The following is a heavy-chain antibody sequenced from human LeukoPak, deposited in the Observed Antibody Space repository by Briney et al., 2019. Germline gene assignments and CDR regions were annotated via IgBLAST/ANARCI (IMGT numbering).Heavy chain of an antibody. CDR3: AGYYSGNPGVFDY. Sequence: ASVKISCKASGYTFTSYYMHWVRQAPGQGLEWMGIINPSGGSTSYAQKFQGRVTMTRDTSTSTVYMELSSLRSEDTAVYYCAGYYSGNPGVFDYWGQGTLVTVSS. V-gene: IGHV1-46*01. CDR2: INPSGGST. D-gene: IGHD4-23*01. CDR1: GYTFTSYY. J-gene: IGHJ4*02.